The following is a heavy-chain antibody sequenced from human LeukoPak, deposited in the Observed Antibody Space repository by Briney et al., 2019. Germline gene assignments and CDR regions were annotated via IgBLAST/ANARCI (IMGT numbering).Heavy chain of an antibody. V-gene: IGHV3-7*01. CDR3: VREGTTVALFDY. D-gene: IGHD6-19*01. CDR2: IKQDGSET. Sequence: GGSLGLSCAASGFIFSTYWMSWVRQAPGKGLEWVANIKQDGSETYYVDPVKGRFTISRDNAKNSLYLQMNSLRAEDTAVYYCVREGTTVALFDYWGQGSLVTVSS. J-gene: IGHJ4*02. CDR1: GFIFSTYW.